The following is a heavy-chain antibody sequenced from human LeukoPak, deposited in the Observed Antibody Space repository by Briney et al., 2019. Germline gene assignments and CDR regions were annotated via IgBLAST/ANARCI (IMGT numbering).Heavy chain of an antibody. CDR2: TYSGGDT. V-gene: IGHV3-53*01. D-gene: IGHD6-13*01. CDR3: ARLGTIQAYSTEDY. Sequence: GGSLRLSCAASGFTVSSNYMSWVRQAPGKGLEWVSVTYSGGDTYYADSVKGRFTISRDNSKNTLYLQMNSLRAEDTAVYYCARLGTIQAYSTEDYWGQGTLVTVSS. CDR1: GFTVSSNY. J-gene: IGHJ4*02.